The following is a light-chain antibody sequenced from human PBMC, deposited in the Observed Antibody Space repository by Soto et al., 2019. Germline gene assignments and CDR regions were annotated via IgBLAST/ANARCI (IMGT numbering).Light chain of an antibody. CDR3: QQYGCSPWT. CDR1: QSVSSSY. Sequence: EIVLTQSPGTLSLSPGERATLSCRASQSVSSSYLAWYQHKPGQAPRLLIYAASSKATGIPDRFSGSGSGTDLTLTISRLEPEDCALYYYQQYGCSPWTFGQGTKVEIK. J-gene: IGKJ1*01. CDR2: AAS. V-gene: IGKV3-20*01.